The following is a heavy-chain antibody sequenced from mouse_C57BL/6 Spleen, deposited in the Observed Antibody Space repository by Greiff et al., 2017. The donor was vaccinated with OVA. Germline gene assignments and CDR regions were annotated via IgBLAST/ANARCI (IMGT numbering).Heavy chain of an antibody. CDR2: INPNNGGT. J-gene: IGHJ4*01. CDR1: GYTFTDYY. Sequence: VQLQQSGPELVKPGASVKISCKASGYTFTDYYMNWVKQSHGKSLEWIGDINPNNGGTSYNQKFKGKATLTVDKSSSTAYMELRSLTSEDSAVYYCARERSYYSNYEAMDDWGQGTSVTVSS. D-gene: IGHD2-5*01. V-gene: IGHV1-26*01. CDR3: ARERSYYSNYEAMDD.